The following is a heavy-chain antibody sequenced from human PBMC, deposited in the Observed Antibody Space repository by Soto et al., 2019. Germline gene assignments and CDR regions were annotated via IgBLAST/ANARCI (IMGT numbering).Heavy chain of an antibody. CDR3: ASTPELVAYCGADCVGKFES. CDR2: IIPFLDRS. Sequence: QVQLVQSGAAMKKPGSSVKVSCEASGGLLNTYTLSWVRQAPGQGLEWMGRIIPFLDRSNYAPKFQGSLFMSANKTSXTXLXXLSSLTSEDTAVYYCASTPELVAYCGADCVGKFESWGQGTLVTVSS. J-gene: IGHJ5*01. D-gene: IGHD2-21*02. CDR1: GGLLNTYT. V-gene: IGHV1-69*02.